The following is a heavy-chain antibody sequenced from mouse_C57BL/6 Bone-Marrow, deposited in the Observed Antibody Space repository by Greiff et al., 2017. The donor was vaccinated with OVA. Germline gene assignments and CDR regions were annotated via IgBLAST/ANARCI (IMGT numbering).Heavy chain of an antibody. J-gene: IGHJ4*01. V-gene: IGHV5-4*03. D-gene: IGHD2-4*01. CDR2: ISDGGSYT. CDR3: ARPPYYDYDVGDYAMDY. CDR1: GFTFSSYA. Sequence: DVMLVESGGGLVKPGGSLKLSCAASGFTFSSYAMSWVRQTPEKRLEWVATISDGGSYTYYPDNVKGRFTISRDNAKNNLYLQMSHLKSEDTAMYYCARPPYYDYDVGDYAMDYWGQGTSVTVSS.